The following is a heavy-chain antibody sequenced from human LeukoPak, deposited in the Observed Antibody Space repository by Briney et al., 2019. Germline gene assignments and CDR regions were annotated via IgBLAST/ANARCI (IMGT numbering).Heavy chain of an antibody. J-gene: IGHJ3*02. CDR3: AKGVSGFGGRRGLVYDAFDI. CDR2: ISGSGGST. CDR1: GFTFSSYS. Sequence: PGGSLRLSCAASGFTFSSYSMNWVRQAPGKGLEWVSAISGSGGSTYYADSVKGRFTISRDNSKNTLYLQMNSLRAENTAVYYCAKGVSGFGGRRGLVYDAFDIWGQGTMVTVSS. V-gene: IGHV3-23*01. D-gene: IGHD3-16*01.